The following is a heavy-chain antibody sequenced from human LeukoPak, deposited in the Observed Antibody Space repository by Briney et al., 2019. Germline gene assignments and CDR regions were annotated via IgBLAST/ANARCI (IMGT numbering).Heavy chain of an antibody. J-gene: IGHJ4*02. Sequence: GASVKVSCKASGYTFTSYDINWVRQATGQGLEWMGWMNPNSGNTGYAQKFQGRVTMTRNTSISTAYMELSSLRSGDTAVYYCARSFVTYYDSSGYPFDYWGQGTLVTVSS. CDR3: ARSFVTYYDSSGYPFDY. V-gene: IGHV1-8*01. CDR2: MNPNSGNT. D-gene: IGHD3-22*01. CDR1: GYTFTSYD.